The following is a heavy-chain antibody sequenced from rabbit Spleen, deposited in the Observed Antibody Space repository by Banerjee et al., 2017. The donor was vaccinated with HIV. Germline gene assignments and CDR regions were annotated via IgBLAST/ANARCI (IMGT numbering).Heavy chain of an antibody. V-gene: IGHV1S7*01. CDR1: GFDFSDYG. CDR3: ARDTGTSFSSYGMDL. Sequence: QSLEESGGDLVKPGASLTLTCTASGFDFSDYGVTWVRQAPGKGLEWIGYIDPIFGSTAYATWVNGRFTISSHNAQNTLYLQLNSLTAADTATYFCARDTGTSFSSYGMDLWGPGTLVTVS. J-gene: IGHJ6*01. CDR2: IDPIFGST. D-gene: IGHD7-1*01.